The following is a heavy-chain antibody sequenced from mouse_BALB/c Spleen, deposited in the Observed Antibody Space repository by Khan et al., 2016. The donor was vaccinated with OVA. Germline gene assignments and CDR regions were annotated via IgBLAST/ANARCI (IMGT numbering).Heavy chain of an antibody. CDR3: TRVGTTGWFAY. D-gene: IGHD2-13*01. J-gene: IGHJ3*01. CDR1: GYSFTDYY. V-gene: IGHV1S135*01. CDR2: IDPFNGST. Sequence: VQLQQSGPELMKPGASVKISCKASGYSFTDYYIHWVKQSHGQSLEWIGYIDPFNGSTNFNQKFKGTATLTVDKSSSTAYMHLNSLTSEDSAVYDCTRVGTTGWFAYWGQGTLVTVSA.